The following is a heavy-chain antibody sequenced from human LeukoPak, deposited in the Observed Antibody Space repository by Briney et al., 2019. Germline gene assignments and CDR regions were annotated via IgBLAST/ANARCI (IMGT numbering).Heavy chain of an antibody. CDR3: AKLHSATITADFDH. CDR1: GFTFSGSA. CDR2: ISIGGDYT. J-gene: IGHJ4*02. D-gene: IGHD1-14*01. Sequence: GGSLRLSCAASGFTFSGSARSWVRQAPGKGLEWVSGISIGGDYTYYADSVKGRFTISRDNSKNTLSLQMSNLRAEDTAIYYCAKLHSATITADFDHWGQGTLVTVSS. V-gene: IGHV3-23*01.